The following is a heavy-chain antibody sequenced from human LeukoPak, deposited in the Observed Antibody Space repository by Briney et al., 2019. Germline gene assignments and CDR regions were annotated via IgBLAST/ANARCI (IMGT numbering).Heavy chain of an antibody. J-gene: IGHJ5*02. D-gene: IGHD3-16*02. Sequence: GSLRLSCAASGFTFSSYAMSWVRQPPGKGLEWVSGISGSGSSTYYADSVKGRFTISRDNSKNALYLQINSLRAEDTAVYYCSKLGNDNVWGTYRDNWFDPWGQGTLVTVSS. V-gene: IGHV3-23*01. CDR3: SKLGNDNVWGTYRDNWFDP. CDR2: ISGSGSST. CDR1: GFTFSSYA.